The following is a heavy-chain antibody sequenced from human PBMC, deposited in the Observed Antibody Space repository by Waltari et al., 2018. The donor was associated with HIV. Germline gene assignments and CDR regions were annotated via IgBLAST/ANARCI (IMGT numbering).Heavy chain of an antibody. Sequence: QVQLVQYGGEVKKPGASVKVSYKDSGYNFTSYDINWVRQGTGKGLEWMGWMNPHSGKTGYAQKFQARITRTSNTSLRTVYMELRSLTSVETAVYYCVRAAIYSRGCFDYWGQGTLVTVSS. CDR2: MNPHSGKT. CDR3: VRAAIYSRGCFDY. J-gene: IGHJ4*02. CDR1: GYNFTSYD. V-gene: IGHV1-8*01. D-gene: IGHD6-19*01.